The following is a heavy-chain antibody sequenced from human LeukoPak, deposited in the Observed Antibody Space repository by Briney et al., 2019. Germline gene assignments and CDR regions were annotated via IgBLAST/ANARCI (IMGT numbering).Heavy chain of an antibody. V-gene: IGHV1-69*13. CDR1: GGTFSSYA. Sequence: SVKVSCKASGGTFSSYAISWVRQAPGQGLEWMGGIIPIFGTANYAQKFQGRVTAYMELSSLRSEDTAVYYCARDRSVSGYSIPDYRGQGTLVTVSS. CDR3: ARDRSVSGYSIPDY. CDR2: IIPIFGTA. J-gene: IGHJ4*02. D-gene: IGHD5-12*01.